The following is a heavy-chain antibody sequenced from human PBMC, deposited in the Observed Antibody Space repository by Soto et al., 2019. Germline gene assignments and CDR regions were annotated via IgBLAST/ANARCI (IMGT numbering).Heavy chain of an antibody. V-gene: IGHV4-31*03. CDR3: ARSPHIQLWSYPSDY. CDR2: IYFSGST. Sequence: SETLYLTCTVSGGSISSGGYYWSWIRQHPGKGLEWIGYIYFSGSTYYNPSLKSRVTISVDTSKNQFSLKLSSVTAADTAVYYCARSPHIQLWSYPSDYWGQGTLVTVSS. J-gene: IGHJ4*02. D-gene: IGHD5-18*01. CDR1: GGSISSGGYY.